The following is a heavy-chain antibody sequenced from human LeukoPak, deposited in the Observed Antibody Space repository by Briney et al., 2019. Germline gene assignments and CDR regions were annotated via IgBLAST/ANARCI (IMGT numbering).Heavy chain of an antibody. CDR2: IYSGGST. J-gene: IGHJ4*02. CDR3: ARIGRVAPFDY. Sequence: PGGSLRLSCAASGFTVSSNYMSWVRQAPGKGLEWVSVIYSGGSTYYADSVKGRFTISRDNSKNTLYLQMNSLRAEDTAVYYCARIGRVAPFDYWGQGTLVTVSS. V-gene: IGHV3-66*01. D-gene: IGHD2-15*01. CDR1: GFTVSSNY.